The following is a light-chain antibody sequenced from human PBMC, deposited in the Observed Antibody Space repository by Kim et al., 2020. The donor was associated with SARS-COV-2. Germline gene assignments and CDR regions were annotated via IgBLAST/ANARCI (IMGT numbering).Light chain of an antibody. V-gene: IGLV1-44*01. CDR3: AAWDDSLNGVV. CDR1: SSNIGTNS. CDR2: SNN. Sequence: GQRVTISCSGSSSNIGTNSVSWYQQLPGTAPKLLIHSNNQRPSGVPDQFSGSKSGTSASLAISGLQSEDEADYYCAAWDDSLNGVVFGGGTKLTVL. J-gene: IGLJ2*01.